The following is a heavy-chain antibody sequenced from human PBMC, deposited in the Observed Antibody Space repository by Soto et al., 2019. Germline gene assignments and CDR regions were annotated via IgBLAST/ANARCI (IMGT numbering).Heavy chain of an antibody. CDR2: INPNSGGT. J-gene: IGHJ5*02. CDR3: ARSISSSYWFDP. V-gene: IGHV1-2*04. CDR1: GYTFTVYY. D-gene: IGHD6-6*01. Sequence: ASVKVSCKASGYTFTVYYMHWVLQAPGQGLEWMGWINPNSGGTNYAQKFQGWVTMTRDTSISTAYMELSRLRSDDTAVYYCARSISSSYWFDPWGQGTLVTVSS.